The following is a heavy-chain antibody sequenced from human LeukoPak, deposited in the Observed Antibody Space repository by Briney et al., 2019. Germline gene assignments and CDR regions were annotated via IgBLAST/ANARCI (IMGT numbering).Heavy chain of an antibody. CDR2: ISGSGGST. D-gene: IGHD3-9*01. CDR1: GFTFSSYG. J-gene: IGHJ6*03. CDR3: AKGNYDILTGYYFPPYYYYYYMDV. Sequence: GGSLRLSCAASGFTFSSYGMSWVPQAPGKEREGCSAISGSGGSTYYADSVKGRFTISRDNSKNTLYLQMNSLRAEDTAVYYCAKGNYDILTGYYFPPYYYYYYMDVWGKGTTVTISS. V-gene: IGHV3-23*01.